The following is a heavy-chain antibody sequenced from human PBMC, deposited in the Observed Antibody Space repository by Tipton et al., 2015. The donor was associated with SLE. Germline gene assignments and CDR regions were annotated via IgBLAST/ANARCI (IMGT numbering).Heavy chain of an antibody. J-gene: IGHJ4*02. D-gene: IGHD6-13*01. V-gene: IGHV3-73*01. Sequence: SLRLSCAASGFPFSGSTMHWVRQASGKGLEWVGLIRSKANGYTTEYAASVRGRFSISRDDSKNTAFLQMNSLKTDDTAVYYCSRPYSRSPEVYYFDYWGQGALVSVSS. CDR2: IRSKANGYTT. CDR1: GFPFSGST. CDR3: SRPYSRSPEVYYFDY.